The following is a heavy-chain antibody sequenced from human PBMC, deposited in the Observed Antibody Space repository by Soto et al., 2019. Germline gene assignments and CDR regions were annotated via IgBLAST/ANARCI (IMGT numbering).Heavy chain of an antibody. V-gene: IGHV4-34*01. J-gene: IGHJ4*02. CDR2: INHSGST. CDR3: ARVWWGSYCKPYYFDY. Sequence: LSLTCAVYGGSFSGYYWSWIRQPPGKGLEWIGEINHSGSTNYIPSLKSRVTISVDTSKNQFSLKLSSVTAADTAVYYCARVWWGSYCKPYYFDYWGQGTLVTVSS. D-gene: IGHD3-16*01. CDR1: GGSFSGYY.